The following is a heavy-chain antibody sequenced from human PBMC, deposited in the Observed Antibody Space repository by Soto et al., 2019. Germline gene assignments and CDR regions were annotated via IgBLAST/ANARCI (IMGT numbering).Heavy chain of an antibody. D-gene: IGHD2-8*02. CDR1: GFTLSSFW. CDR3: ARDLVAKDAFDI. V-gene: IGHV3-74*01. CDR2: INSDGSNT. J-gene: IGHJ3*02. Sequence: EVQLVESGGGLVQPGGSLRLSCAASGFTLSSFWIHWFRQAPGKGLVWVSRINSDGSNTRYADAVRGRFTISRDNDKNTLYLQMNRLRAEDTAVYYCARDLVAKDAFDIWGQGTMVTVSS.